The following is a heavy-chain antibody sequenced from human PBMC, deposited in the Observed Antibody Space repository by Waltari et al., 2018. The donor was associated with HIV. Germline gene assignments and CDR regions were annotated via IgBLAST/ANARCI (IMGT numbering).Heavy chain of an antibody. V-gene: IGHV1-24*01. CDR1: GYTLTELS. J-gene: IGHJ4*02. CDR2: LGLEGGET. CDR3: ATAYNIVATIWDY. Sequence: QVQLVQSGAEVKKPGASVKVSCKVSGYTLTELSMHWVRQAPGKGLEWVGGLGLEGGETNYAQKVQSRGTMTEDTSTDTAYMERSSLRSEDTAVYYCATAYNIVATIWDYWGQGTLVTVSS. D-gene: IGHD5-12*01.